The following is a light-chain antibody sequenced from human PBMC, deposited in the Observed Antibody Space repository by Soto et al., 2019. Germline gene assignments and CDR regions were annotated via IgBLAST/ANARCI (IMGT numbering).Light chain of an antibody. J-gene: IGKJ1*01. CDR2: KAS. CDR1: QNIETW. V-gene: IGKV1-5*03. Sequence: DIQMTQSPSTLSASVGDRVTITCRASQNIETWLAWYQQKPGKAPKLMIYKASSLEGGGPSRFSGSGSGTEFTLTISSLQSDDFATYYCQQYINRWTFGEGTEVEIK. CDR3: QQYINRWT.